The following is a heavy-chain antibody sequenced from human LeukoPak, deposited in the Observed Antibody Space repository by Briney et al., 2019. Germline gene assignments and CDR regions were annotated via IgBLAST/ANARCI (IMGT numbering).Heavy chain of an antibody. V-gene: IGHV4-34*01. CDR3: ARAYDFWSGYFDY. J-gene: IGHJ4*02. CDR1: GGSFSGYY. D-gene: IGHD3-3*01. Sequence: SETLSLTCAVYGGSFSGYYWSWIRQPPGKGLEWIGEINHSGSTNYNPSLKSRVTISVDTSKNQFSLKLSSVTAADTAVYYCARAYDFWSGYFDYWGQGTLVTVSS. CDR2: INHSGST.